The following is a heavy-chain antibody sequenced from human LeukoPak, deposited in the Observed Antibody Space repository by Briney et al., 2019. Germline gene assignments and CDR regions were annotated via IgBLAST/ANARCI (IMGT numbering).Heavy chain of an antibody. J-gene: IGHJ4*02. V-gene: IGHV3-66*01. CDR3: ASRAYIAVAGTGDY. Sequence: PGGSLRLSCAASGFTVSSNYMSWVRQAPGKGLEWVSVIYSGGSTYYADSVKGRFTISRDNSKNTLYLQMNSPRAEDTAVYYCASRAYIAVAGTGDYWGQGTLVTVSS. CDR1: GFTVSSNY. CDR2: IYSGGST. D-gene: IGHD6-19*01.